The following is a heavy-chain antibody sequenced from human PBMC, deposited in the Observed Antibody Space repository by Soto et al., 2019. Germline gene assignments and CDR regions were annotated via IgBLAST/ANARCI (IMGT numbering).Heavy chain of an antibody. Sequence: GGSLRLSCAASGFTFSSYAMSWVRQAPGKGLEWVSAISGSGGSTYYADSVKGRFTISRDNSKNTLYLQMNSLRAEDTAVYYCAKDVTPWPYYYYGMDVWGQGTTVTVSS. CDR2: ISGSGGST. CDR1: GFTFSSYA. J-gene: IGHJ6*02. CDR3: AKDVTPWPYYYYGMDV. V-gene: IGHV3-23*01. D-gene: IGHD4-4*01.